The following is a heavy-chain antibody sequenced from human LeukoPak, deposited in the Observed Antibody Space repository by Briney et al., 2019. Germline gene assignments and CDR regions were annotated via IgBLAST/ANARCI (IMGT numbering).Heavy chain of an antibody. V-gene: IGHV4-59*08. D-gene: IGHD3-9*01. CDR1: AGTICTYY. CDR2: IYYSGSA. CDR3: ARQKYDFVTGYPSKWFDP. Sequence: ASETLSLTCTVSAGTICTYYWSWIRQPPGKGLEWLGFIYYSGSANYNPSLKSRVTISVDTSKNQFSLKLSSVTAAGAAVYYCARQKYDFVTGYPSKWFDPWGQGTLVTVSS. J-gene: IGHJ5*02.